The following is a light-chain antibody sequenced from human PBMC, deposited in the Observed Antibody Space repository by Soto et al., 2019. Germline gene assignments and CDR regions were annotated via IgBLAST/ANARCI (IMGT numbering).Light chain of an antibody. V-gene: IGLV2-14*03. CDR1: SSDVGAYNS. CDR3: SSYTSSSTVI. J-gene: IGLJ2*01. Sequence: QSALTQPASVSGSPGQSITISCTGTSSDVGAYNSVSWYQQHPGKAPKLMIYDVSNRPSGVSNRSSGSKSVNRASLTISGLQAEDEADYYCSSYTSSSTVIFGGGTKVTVL. CDR2: DVS.